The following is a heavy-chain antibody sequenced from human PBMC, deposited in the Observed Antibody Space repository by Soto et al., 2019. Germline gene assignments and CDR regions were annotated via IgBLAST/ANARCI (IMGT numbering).Heavy chain of an antibody. J-gene: IGHJ4*02. CDR2: ISGSGGST. V-gene: IGHV3-23*01. Sequence: EVQLLESGGGLVQPGGSLRLSCAASGFTFSSYAMSWVRQAPGKGLEWVSAISGSGGSTYYADSVKGRFTISRDNSKNTLYLQMNSLRAEDTAVYYCAKVPPEPPYSGSTYYFDYWGQGTLVTVSS. D-gene: IGHD1-26*01. CDR3: AKVPPEPPYSGSTYYFDY. CDR1: GFTFSSYA.